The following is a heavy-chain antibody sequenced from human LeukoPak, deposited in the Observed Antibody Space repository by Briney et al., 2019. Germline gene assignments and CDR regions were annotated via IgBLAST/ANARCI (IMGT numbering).Heavy chain of an antibody. CDR3: ARDNGDGGWYY. D-gene: IGHD6-19*01. J-gene: IGHJ4*02. Sequence: GGSLRLSCAASGFTFSSYEMNWVRQAPGKGLEWVSYISSSGSTIYYADSVKGRFTISRDNAKNSLYLQMNSLRAEDTAVYYCARDNGDGGWYYWGQGTLVTVSS. CDR1: GFTFSSYE. V-gene: IGHV3-48*03. CDR2: ISSSGSTI.